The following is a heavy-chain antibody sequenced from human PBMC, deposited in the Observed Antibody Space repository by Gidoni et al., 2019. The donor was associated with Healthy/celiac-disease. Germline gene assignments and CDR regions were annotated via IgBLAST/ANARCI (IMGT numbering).Heavy chain of an antibody. Sequence: EVQLLESGGGLVHPGGSLRLSCAASGFTFSSYAMSWVRQAPGKGLEGVSAISGSGGSTYYADSVKGRFTISRDNSKNTLYLQMNSLRAEDTAVYYCAKSEYCSSTSCYPANYYYYYGMDVWGQGTTVTVSS. V-gene: IGHV3-23*01. J-gene: IGHJ6*02. D-gene: IGHD2-2*01. CDR1: GFTFSSYA. CDR3: AKSEYCSSTSCYPANYYYYYGMDV. CDR2: ISGSGGST.